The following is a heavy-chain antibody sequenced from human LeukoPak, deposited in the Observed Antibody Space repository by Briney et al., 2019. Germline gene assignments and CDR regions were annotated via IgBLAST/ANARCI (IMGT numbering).Heavy chain of an antibody. Sequence: PGGSLRLSCAASGFTFSGYWMSWVRQAAGKGLEWVANIKQDGSDKYYVDSVKGRFTISRDNAKNSLDLQMNSLRPEDTAVYYCARAPYGDYGYYYYGMDVWGQGTTVTVSS. D-gene: IGHD4-17*01. V-gene: IGHV3-7*02. CDR3: ARAPYGDYGYYYYGMDV. CDR1: GFTFSGYW. J-gene: IGHJ6*02. CDR2: IKQDGSDK.